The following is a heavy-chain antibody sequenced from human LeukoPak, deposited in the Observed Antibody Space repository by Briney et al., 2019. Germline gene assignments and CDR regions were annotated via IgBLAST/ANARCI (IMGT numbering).Heavy chain of an antibody. J-gene: IGHJ4*02. D-gene: IGHD3-3*01. V-gene: IGHV4-39*01. CDR2: IYYSGST. CDR3: ARIYDFWSGYPIGFIDY. Sequence: SETLSLTCTVSGGSISSSSYYWGWIRQPPGKGLEWIGSIYYSGSTYYNPSLKSRVTISVDTSKNQFSLKLSSVTAADTAVYFCARIYDFWSGYPIGFIDYWGQGTLVTVSS. CDR1: GGSISSSSYY.